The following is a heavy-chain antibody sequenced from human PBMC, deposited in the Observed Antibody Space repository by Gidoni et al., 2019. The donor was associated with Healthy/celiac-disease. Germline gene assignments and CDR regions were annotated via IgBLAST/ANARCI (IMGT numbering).Heavy chain of an antibody. CDR2: IWYDGSNK. CDR1: GFTFSSYG. V-gene: IGHV3-33*01. Sequence: QVQLVESGGGVVQPGRSLRLSCAASGFTFSSYGMHWVRQAPGKGLEWVAVIWYDGSNKYYADSVKGRFTISRDNSKNTLYLQMNSLRAEDTAVYYCARDDSSGWFGRKAFDIWGQGTMVTVSS. CDR3: ARDDSSGWFGRKAFDI. D-gene: IGHD6-19*01. J-gene: IGHJ3*02.